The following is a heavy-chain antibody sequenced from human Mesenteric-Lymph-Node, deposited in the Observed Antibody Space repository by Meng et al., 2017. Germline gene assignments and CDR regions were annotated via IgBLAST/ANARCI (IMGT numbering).Heavy chain of an antibody. CDR2: FDPEDGET. Sequence: ASVKVSCKASGYTFTGYYMHWVRQAPEKGLEWMGCFDPEDGETIYALKFQGRVTMTEDTSTGTAYLELSSLRSEDTAVYYCATAKPHRYSGYDYSYYYDGLDVWGQGTTVTVSS. J-gene: IGHJ6*02. CDR3: ATAKPHRYSGYDYSYYYDGLDV. CDR1: GYTFTGYY. V-gene: IGHV1-24*01. D-gene: IGHD5-12*01.